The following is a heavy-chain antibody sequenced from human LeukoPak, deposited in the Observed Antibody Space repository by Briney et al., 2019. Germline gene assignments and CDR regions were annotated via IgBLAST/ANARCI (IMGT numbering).Heavy chain of an antibody. CDR1: GFTFRSNW. CDR3: ARTLADAFDI. Sequence: PGGSLRLSCAASGFTFRSNWMHWVRRPPGKGLVWVSLINSDGSSTTYADSVRGRFTISRDNAKNTLYLQVNSLRAEDTAVYYCARTLADAFDIWGQGTIVTVSS. CDR2: INSDGSST. D-gene: IGHD3-16*01. J-gene: IGHJ3*02. V-gene: IGHV3-74*01.